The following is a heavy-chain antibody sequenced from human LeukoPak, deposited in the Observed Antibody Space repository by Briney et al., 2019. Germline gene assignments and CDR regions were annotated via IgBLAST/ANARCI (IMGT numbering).Heavy chain of an antibody. CDR1: GFTFSSYG. J-gene: IGHJ4*02. Sequence: GGSLRLSCAASGFTFSSYGMSWVRQAPGKGLEWVSAISGSGGSTYYADSVKGRFTISRDNSKNTLYLQMNSLRAEDTAVYYCAKDTLAVAYCGGDCFPPLGYWGQGTLVTVSS. D-gene: IGHD2-21*02. CDR2: ISGSGGST. CDR3: AKDTLAVAYCGGDCFPPLGY. V-gene: IGHV3-23*01.